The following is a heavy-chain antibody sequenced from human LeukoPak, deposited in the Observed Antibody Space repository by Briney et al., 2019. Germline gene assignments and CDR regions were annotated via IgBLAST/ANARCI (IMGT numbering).Heavy chain of an antibody. CDR1: GFTFSSYA. Sequence: GGSLRLSCAASGFTFSSYAMHWVRQAPGKGLEWVAVISYDGSNKYYADSVKGRFTISRDNSKNTLYLQMNSLRAEDTAVYYCARDSRATFDYWGQGTLVTVSS. D-gene: IGHD1-26*01. V-gene: IGHV3-30*04. J-gene: IGHJ4*02. CDR3: ARDSRATFDY. CDR2: ISYDGSNK.